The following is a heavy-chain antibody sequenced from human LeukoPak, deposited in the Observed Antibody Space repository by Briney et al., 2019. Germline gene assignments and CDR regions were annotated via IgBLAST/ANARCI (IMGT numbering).Heavy chain of an antibody. CDR3: ASGPHYDSSGYYRRDAFDI. CDR1: GYTFTSYD. D-gene: IGHD3-22*01. CDR2: MNPNRGNT. V-gene: IGHV1-8*01. J-gene: IGHJ3*02. Sequence: ASVKVSCKASGYTFTSYDINWVRQATGQGLEWMGWMNPNRGNTGYAQKFQGRVTMTRNTSISTAYMELRSLRSEDTAVYYCASGPHYDSSGYYRRDAFDIWGQGTMVTVSS.